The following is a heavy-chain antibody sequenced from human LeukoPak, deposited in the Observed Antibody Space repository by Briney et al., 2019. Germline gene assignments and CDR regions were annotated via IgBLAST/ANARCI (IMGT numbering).Heavy chain of an antibody. CDR2: IYYSGST. CDR1: GFTFSSYEMN. Sequence: LRLSCAASGFTFSSYEMNWVRQAPGKGLEWIGYIYYSGSTYYNPSLKSRVTISVDTSKNQFSLKLSSVTAADTAVYYCARDRIVGATGGFDYWGQGTLVTVSS. D-gene: IGHD1-26*01. CDR3: ARDRIVGATGGFDY. J-gene: IGHJ4*02. V-gene: IGHV4-30-4*08.